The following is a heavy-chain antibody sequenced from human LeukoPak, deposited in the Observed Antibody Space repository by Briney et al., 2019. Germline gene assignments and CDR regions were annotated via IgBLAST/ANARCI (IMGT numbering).Heavy chain of an antibody. J-gene: IGHJ3*02. CDR1: GFTFSSYG. CDR3: ARSYDSSTVGAFDI. CDR2: IWYDGSDK. V-gene: IGHV3-33*01. Sequence: GGSLRLSCAASGFTFSSYGMHWVRQAPGKGLEWVAVIWYDGSDKYHADSVKGRFTISRDNSKNTLYLQMNSLRAEDTAVYYCARSYDSSTVGAFDIWGQGTMVTVSS. D-gene: IGHD3-22*01.